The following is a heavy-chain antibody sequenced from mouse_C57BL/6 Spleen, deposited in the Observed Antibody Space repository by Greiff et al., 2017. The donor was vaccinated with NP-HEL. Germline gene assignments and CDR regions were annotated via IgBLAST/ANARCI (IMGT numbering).Heavy chain of an antibody. CDR2: IDPSDSYT. J-gene: IGHJ2*01. CDR3: ARAPHDYGYYFDY. D-gene: IGHD2-4*01. CDR1: GYTFTSYW. Sequence: QVQLQQPGAELVKPGASVKLSCKASGYTFTSYWMQWVKQRPGQGLEWIGEIDPSDSYTNYNQKFKGKATLTVDTSSSTAYMQLSSLTSEDSAVYYCARAPHDYGYYFDYWGQGTTLTVSS. V-gene: IGHV1-50*01.